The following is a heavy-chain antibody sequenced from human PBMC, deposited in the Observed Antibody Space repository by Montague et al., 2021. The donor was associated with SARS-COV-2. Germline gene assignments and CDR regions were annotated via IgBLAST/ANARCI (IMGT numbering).Heavy chain of an antibody. V-gene: IGHV4-61*01. CDR3: ARDRSQTYYDILTGRALSVDFANGMDV. CDR2: IYYSGST. CDR1: GGSVSSGSYY. J-gene: IGHJ6*02. D-gene: IGHD3-9*01. Sequence: ETLSLTCTVSGGSVSSGSYYWSWIRQPPGKGLEWIGYIYYSGSTNYNPSLKSRVTISVDTSKNQFSLKLSSVTAADTAVYYCARDRSQTYYDILTGRALSVDFANGMDVWGQGTTVTVSS.